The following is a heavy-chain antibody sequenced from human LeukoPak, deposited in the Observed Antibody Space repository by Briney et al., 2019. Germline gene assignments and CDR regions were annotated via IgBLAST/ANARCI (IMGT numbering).Heavy chain of an antibody. V-gene: IGHV3-23*01. CDR3: AKGGALFAVASYFDY. CDR2: ITASGAAT. D-gene: IGHD6-19*01. CDR1: GFTFGSYA. Sequence: PGGSLRLSCAASGFTFGSYAMSWVRQAPGKGLECVSSITASGAATYYADSVKGRFTISRDNSKSMLYLQMNSLRAEDTALYYCAKGGALFAVASYFDYWGQGTLVTASS. J-gene: IGHJ4*02.